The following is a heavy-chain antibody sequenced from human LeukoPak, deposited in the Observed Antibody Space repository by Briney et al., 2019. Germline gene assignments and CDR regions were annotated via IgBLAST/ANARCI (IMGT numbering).Heavy chain of an antibody. CDR3: AREWSNYYDSSGYYYFDY. CDR2: IIPIFGTA. D-gene: IGHD3-22*01. CDR1: GGTFSSYA. Sequence: LVKVSCKASGGTFSSYAISWVRQAPGQGLEWMGGIIPIFGTANYAQKFQGRVTITADESTSTAYMELSSLRSEDTAVYYCAREWSNYYDSSGYYYFDYWGQGTPVTVSS. J-gene: IGHJ4*02. V-gene: IGHV1-69*13.